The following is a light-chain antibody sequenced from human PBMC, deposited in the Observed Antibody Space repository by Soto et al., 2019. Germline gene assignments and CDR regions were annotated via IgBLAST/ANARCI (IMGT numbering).Light chain of an antibody. Sequence: QSALTQPASVSGSPGQSITISCTGTSSDVGSYNLVSWYQQHPGKAPKLMIYEGSKRPSGVSNRFSGSKSGTSASLAISGLQSDDDSDYYCAAWDDSLGAVVFGGGTKVTVL. V-gene: IGLV2-14*02. CDR2: EGS. J-gene: IGLJ2*01. CDR1: SSDVGSYNL. CDR3: AAWDDSLGAVV.